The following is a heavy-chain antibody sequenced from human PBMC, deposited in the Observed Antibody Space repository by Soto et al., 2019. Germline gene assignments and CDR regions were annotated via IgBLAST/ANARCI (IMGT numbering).Heavy chain of an antibody. J-gene: IGHJ6*02. CDR1: GYTFTSYY. Sequence: ASVNVSCKASGYTFTSYYMHWVRQAPGQGLEWMGIINPSGGSTSYAQKFQGRVTMTRDTSTSTVYMELSSLRSEDTAVYYCARDGPYYYDSSGYLRGYYYGMDVWGQGTTVTVSS. CDR2: INPSGGST. D-gene: IGHD3-22*01. V-gene: IGHV1-46*01. CDR3: ARDGPYYYDSSGYLRGYYYGMDV.